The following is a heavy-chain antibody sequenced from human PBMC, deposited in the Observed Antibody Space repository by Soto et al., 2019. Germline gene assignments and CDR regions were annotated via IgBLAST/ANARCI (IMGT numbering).Heavy chain of an antibody. Sequence: EVQLVESGGGLVQPGGSLRLSCAASGFTFSSYEMNWVRQAPGKGLEWVSYISSSGSTIYYADSVKGRFTISRDNAKNSLYPQMNSLRAEDTAVYYCARAHDYGDQYGMDVWGQGTTVTVSS. D-gene: IGHD4-17*01. CDR2: ISSSGSTI. J-gene: IGHJ6*02. V-gene: IGHV3-48*03. CDR3: ARAHDYGDQYGMDV. CDR1: GFTFSSYE.